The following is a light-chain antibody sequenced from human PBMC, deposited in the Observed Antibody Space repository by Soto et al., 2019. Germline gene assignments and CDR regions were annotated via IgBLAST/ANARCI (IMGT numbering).Light chain of an antibody. CDR2: WAS. CDR3: HQYYNTPPT. Sequence: DIVMTQSPDSLAVSLGERATINCKSSQSVLYSSKNYLSWYQQKPVQPPKLLISWASTRESGVPDRFSGSGSGADFTLTITSLQAEDVAVYYCHQYYNTPPTFGQGTKVEIK. J-gene: IGKJ1*01. V-gene: IGKV4-1*01. CDR1: QSVLYSSKNY.